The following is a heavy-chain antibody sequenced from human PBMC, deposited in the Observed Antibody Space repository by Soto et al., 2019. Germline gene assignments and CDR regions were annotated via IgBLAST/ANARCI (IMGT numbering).Heavy chain of an antibody. J-gene: IGHJ6*02. V-gene: IGHV1-8*01. CDR3: ARERTGTTSMDV. D-gene: IGHD1-1*01. CDR2: MNPTSGNT. CDR1: GYTFTSYD. Sequence: QVQLVQSGAEVKKPGASVKVSCKASGYTFTSYDINWVRQATGQGLEWMGWMNPTSGNTGYEQKFQGRVTMTRNTSISTAYMELSSLRSEDTAVYYWARERTGTTSMDVWGQGTTVTVSS.